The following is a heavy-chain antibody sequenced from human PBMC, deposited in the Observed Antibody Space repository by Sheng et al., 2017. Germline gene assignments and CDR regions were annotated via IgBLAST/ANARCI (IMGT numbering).Heavy chain of an antibody. Sequence: EVQLLESGGGLVQPGGSLRLSCAASGFTFSSYAMSWVRQAPGKGLEWVSSISGSGRSTYYADSVKDRFTISRDNSKNTLSLQLSSLGAEDTAIYYCAKDLGSSARGIGYWGQGTLVTVSS. CDR1: GFTFSSYA. CDR2: ISGSGRST. J-gene: IGHJ4*02. V-gene: IGHV3-23*01. D-gene: IGHD2-15*01. CDR3: AKDLGSSARGIGY.